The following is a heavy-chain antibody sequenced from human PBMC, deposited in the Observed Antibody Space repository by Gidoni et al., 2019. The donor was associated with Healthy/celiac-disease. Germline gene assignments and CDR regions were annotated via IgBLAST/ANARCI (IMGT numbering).Heavy chain of an antibody. CDR3: ARSYSNYGSNYYYYYGMDV. CDR2: ISSSSSYI. V-gene: IGHV3-21*01. D-gene: IGHD4-4*01. Sequence: EVQLVESAGGLVKPGGPLTLSCAAPGFTFTRSSMTWGRRAPGKGLEWVSSISSSSSYIYYKDSVKGRFTISRDNDKNSLYLQMNSLRAEDTAVYYCARSYSNYGSNYYYYYGMDVWGQGTTVTVSS. CDR1: GFTFTRSS. J-gene: IGHJ6*02.